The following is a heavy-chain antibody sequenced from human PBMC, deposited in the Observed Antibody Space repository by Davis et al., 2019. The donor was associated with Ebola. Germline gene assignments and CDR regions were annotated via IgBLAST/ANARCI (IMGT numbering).Heavy chain of an antibody. CDR1: GFTVSSNY. D-gene: IGHD6-13*01. Sequence: GESLKISCAASGFTVSSNYMSWVRQAPGKGLEWVAVIWYDGSNKYYADSVKGRFTISRDNSKNTLYLQMNSLRAEDTAVYYCAKDTEQQLVRSMRRDAFDIWGQGTMVTVSS. J-gene: IGHJ3*02. CDR3: AKDTEQQLVRSMRRDAFDI. CDR2: IWYDGSNK. V-gene: IGHV3-33*06.